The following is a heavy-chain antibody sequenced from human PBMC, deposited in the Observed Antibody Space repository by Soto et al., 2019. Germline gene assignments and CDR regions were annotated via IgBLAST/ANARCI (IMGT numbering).Heavy chain of an antibody. CDR3: ATDSSSSKGLYGMDV. CDR1: GFTVSSNY. J-gene: IGHJ6*02. D-gene: IGHD6-6*01. Sequence: GGSLRLSCAASGFTVSSNYMSWVRQAPGKGLEWVSVIYSGGSTYYADSVKGRFTISRDNSKNTLYLQMNSLRAEDTAVYYCATDSSSSKGLYGMDVWGQGTTVTVSS. V-gene: IGHV3-53*01. CDR2: IYSGGST.